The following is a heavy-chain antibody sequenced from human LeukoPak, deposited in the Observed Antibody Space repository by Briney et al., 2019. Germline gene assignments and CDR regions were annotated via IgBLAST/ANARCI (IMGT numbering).Heavy chain of an antibody. D-gene: IGHD3-10*01. V-gene: IGHV3-64D*06. Sequence: GGSLRLSCSASGFTFSRYAMHWVRQAPGKGLEYVSVISSNGGSTYYADSVKGRFTISRDNSRNTLHLQMSSLRVEDTAVYYCVKDSSSGSYFDYWGQGTLVTVSS. CDR1: GFTFSRYA. CDR3: VKDSSSGSYFDY. J-gene: IGHJ4*02. CDR2: ISSNGGST.